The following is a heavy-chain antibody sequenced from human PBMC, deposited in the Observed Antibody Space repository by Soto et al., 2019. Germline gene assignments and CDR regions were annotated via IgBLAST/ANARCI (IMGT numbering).Heavy chain of an antibody. J-gene: IGHJ3*02. CDR2: ISYDGSNK. CDR1: GFTFRSYG. CDR3: AKGGVGSTSNAFDI. V-gene: IGHV3-30*18. Sequence: VGSLRLSCAASGFTFRSYGMHWVRQAPAKGLEWVAVISYDGSNKYCADSVKGRFTISRDNSKNTLYLQMNSLRAEDTAVYYCAKGGVGSTSNAFDIWGQGTMVTV. D-gene: IGHD1-26*01.